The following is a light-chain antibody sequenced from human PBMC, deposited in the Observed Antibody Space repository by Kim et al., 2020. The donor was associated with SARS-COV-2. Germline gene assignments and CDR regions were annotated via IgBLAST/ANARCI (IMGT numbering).Light chain of an antibody. Sequence: SYELTQPPSVSVSPGQTARITCSGDKLGNKYTYWYQQRPGQSPVVVIYEDMKRPSGIPERFSGSSSGNTATLTITETQALDEADYYCQTWHSSIAIFGGGTQLTV. CDR2: EDM. V-gene: IGLV3-1*01. CDR3: QTWHSSIAI. J-gene: IGLJ2*01. CDR1: KLGNKY.